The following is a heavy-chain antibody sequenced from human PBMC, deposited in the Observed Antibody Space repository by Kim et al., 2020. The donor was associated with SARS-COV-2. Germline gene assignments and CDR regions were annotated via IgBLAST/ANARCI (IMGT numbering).Heavy chain of an antibody. V-gene: IGHV1-2*06. CDR1: GYTFIDYY. D-gene: IGHD3-16*01. J-gene: IGHJ6*02. CDR2: IHSHTGGT. CDR3: ARGSGTGMVPYYYVLDG. Sequence: ASVKVSCKASGYTFIDYYIHWVRQAPGQGLEWMGRIHSHTGGTSSAQTFQGRVTMTRDTSISTVYLELSRLRSYDTAVYYCARGSGTGMVPYYYVLDGWG.